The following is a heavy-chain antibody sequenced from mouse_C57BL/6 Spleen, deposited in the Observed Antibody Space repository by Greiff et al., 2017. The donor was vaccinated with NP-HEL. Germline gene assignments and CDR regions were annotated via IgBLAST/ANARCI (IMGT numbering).Heavy chain of an antibody. V-gene: IGHV1-59*01. Sequence: QVQLQQPGAELVRPGTSVKLSCKASGYTFTSYWMHWVKQRPGQGLEWIGVIDPSDSYTNYNQKFKGKATLTVDTSSSTAYMQLSSLTSEDSAVYYCAISNSRDYGSSPFAYWGQGTLVTVSA. D-gene: IGHD1-1*01. J-gene: IGHJ3*01. CDR1: GYTFTSYW. CDR2: IDPSDSYT. CDR3: AISNSRDYGSSPFAY.